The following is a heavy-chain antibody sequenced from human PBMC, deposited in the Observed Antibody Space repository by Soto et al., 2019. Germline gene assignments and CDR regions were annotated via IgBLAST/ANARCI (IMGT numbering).Heavy chain of an antibody. V-gene: IGHV3-23*01. CDR2: ISGSGGST. CDR3: AKDQFHLGGLKWLRFQTGYFDY. D-gene: IGHD5-12*01. Sequence: PGGSLRLSCAVSGFTFSSYAMSWVRQAPGKGLEWVSAISGSGGSTYYAGSVKGRLTISRDTSKNTMYMQINSLRAEDTAVYYCAKDQFHLGGLKWLRFQTGYFDYWGQGTLVTVSS. CDR1: GFTFSSYA. J-gene: IGHJ4*02.